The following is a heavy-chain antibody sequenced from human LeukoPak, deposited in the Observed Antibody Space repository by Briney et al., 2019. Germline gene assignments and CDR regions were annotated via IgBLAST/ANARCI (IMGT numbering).Heavy chain of an antibody. V-gene: IGHV4-4*07. Sequence: SETLSLTCTVSGGSISSYYWSWIRQPAGKGLEWIGRIYTSGSTYYNPSLKSRVTISVDTSKNQFSLKLSSVTAADTAVYYCARIDDYYGMDVWGQGTTVTVSS. J-gene: IGHJ6*02. CDR3: ARIDDYYGMDV. CDR1: GGSISSYY. CDR2: IYTSGST.